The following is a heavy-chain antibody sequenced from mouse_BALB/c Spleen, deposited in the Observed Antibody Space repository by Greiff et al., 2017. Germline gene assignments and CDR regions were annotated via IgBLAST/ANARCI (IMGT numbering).Heavy chain of an antibody. CDR3: ARDYGNFDY. CDR1: GFTFSSYA. D-gene: IGHD2-1*01. Sequence: EVHLVESGGGLVKPGGSLKLSCAASGFTFSSYAMSWVRQTPEKRLEWVASISSGGSTYYPDSVKGRFTISRDNARNILYLQMSSLRSEDTAMYYCARDYGNFDYWGQGTTLTVSS. J-gene: IGHJ2*01. V-gene: IGHV5-6-5*01. CDR2: ISSGGST.